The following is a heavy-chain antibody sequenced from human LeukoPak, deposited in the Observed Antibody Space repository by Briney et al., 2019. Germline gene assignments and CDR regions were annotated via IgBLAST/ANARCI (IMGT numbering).Heavy chain of an antibody. CDR3: ARQGGLGNYAAGSWFDP. Sequence: GGSLRLSCAASGFTFSSYGMHWVRQAPGKGLEWVAVIWYEGTNKYYADSVKGRFTISRDNSKNTLYLQMNSLRAEDTAVYYCARQGGLGNYAAGSWFDPWGQGTLVTVSS. CDR1: GFTFSSYG. D-gene: IGHD1-7*01. J-gene: IGHJ5*02. V-gene: IGHV3-33*01. CDR2: IWYEGTNK.